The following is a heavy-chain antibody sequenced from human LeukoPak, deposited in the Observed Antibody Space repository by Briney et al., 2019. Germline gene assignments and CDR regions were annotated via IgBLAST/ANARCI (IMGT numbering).Heavy chain of an antibody. CDR3: ASLRNFEENYYYMDV. J-gene: IGHJ6*03. D-gene: IGHD3-9*01. CDR1: GDSIRSSY. CDR2: ISTSGNT. V-gene: IGHV4-4*09. Sequence: PSETLSLTCTVSGDSIRSSYWSWIRQSPGKGLEWIGYISTSGNTNYNPSLKSRVSISIDTSKNQFSLKLSSVTAADTAVYYCASLRNFEENYYYMDVWAKGTTVTVSS.